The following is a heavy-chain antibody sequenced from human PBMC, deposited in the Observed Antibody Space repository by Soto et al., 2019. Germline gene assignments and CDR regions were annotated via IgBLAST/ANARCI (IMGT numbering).Heavy chain of an antibody. D-gene: IGHD6-13*01. CDR1: GGSISSRSYY. V-gene: IGHV4-39*01. CDR3: ASSTVAYSTRGYYYYYGMDV. Sequence: SETLSLTCTVSGGSISSRSYYWGWIRQPPGKGLDWIGSIYYSGRTYYNPSLKSRVTISIDTSKNQFSLKLSSVTAADTAVYYCASSTVAYSTRGYYYYYGMDVWGQGTTVTVSS. J-gene: IGHJ6*02. CDR2: IYYSGRT.